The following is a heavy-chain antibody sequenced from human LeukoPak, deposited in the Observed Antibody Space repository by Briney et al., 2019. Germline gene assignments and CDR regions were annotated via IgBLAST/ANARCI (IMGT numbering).Heavy chain of an antibody. J-gene: IGHJ4*02. CDR3: AGSSSWFSRPLKLFDY. Sequence: SETLSLTCTVYGGSFSGYYWSWIRQPPGKGLEWIGEINHSGSTNYNPSLKSRVPISVDTSKNQFSLKLSSVTAADTAVYYCAGSSSWFSRPLKLFDYWGQGTLVTVSS. CDR2: INHSGST. D-gene: IGHD6-13*01. V-gene: IGHV4-34*01. CDR1: GGSFSGYY.